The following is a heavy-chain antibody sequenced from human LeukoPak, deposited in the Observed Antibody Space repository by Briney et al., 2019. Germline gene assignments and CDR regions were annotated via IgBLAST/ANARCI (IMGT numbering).Heavy chain of an antibody. D-gene: IGHD3-3*01. CDR1: GYTFTSYG. Sequence: GASEKVSCKASGYTFTSYGISWVRQAPGQGLEWMGWISAYNGNTNYAQKLQGRVTMTTDTSTSTAYMELRSLRSDDTAVYYCARDQGRITIFGVVIHEGAFDYWGQGTLVTVSS. CDR2: ISAYNGNT. CDR3: ARDQGRITIFGVVIHEGAFDY. V-gene: IGHV1-18*01. J-gene: IGHJ4*02.